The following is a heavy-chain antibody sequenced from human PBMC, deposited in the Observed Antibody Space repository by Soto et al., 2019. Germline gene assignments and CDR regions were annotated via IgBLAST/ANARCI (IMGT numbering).Heavy chain of an antibody. CDR1: GFTFSSYS. D-gene: IGHD6-6*01. Sequence: VQLVESGGGLVKPGGSLRLSCAASGFTFSSYSMNWVRQAPGKGLEWVSSISSSSSYIYYADSVKGRFTISRDNAKNSLYLQMNSLRAEDTAVYYCARESSIAARVTDYWGQGTLVTVSS. J-gene: IGHJ4*02. CDR2: ISSSSSYI. V-gene: IGHV3-21*01. CDR3: ARESSIAARVTDY.